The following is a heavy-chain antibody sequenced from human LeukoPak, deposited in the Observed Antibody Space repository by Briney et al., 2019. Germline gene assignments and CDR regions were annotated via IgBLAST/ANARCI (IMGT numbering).Heavy chain of an antibody. Sequence: SETLSLTCAVYGGSFSGYYWSWIRQPPGKGLEWIGSINYSGNTYYNPSLKSRVTISVDTSKNQFSLKLSSVTAADTAVYYCARRKPRAVYYYYYYMDVWGKGTTVTVSS. V-gene: IGHV4-34*01. CDR2: INYSGNT. J-gene: IGHJ6*03. D-gene: IGHD3-10*01. CDR1: GGSFSGYY. CDR3: ARRKPRAVYYYYYYMDV.